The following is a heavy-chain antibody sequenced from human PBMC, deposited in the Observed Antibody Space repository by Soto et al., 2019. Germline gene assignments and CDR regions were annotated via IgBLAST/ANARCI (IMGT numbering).Heavy chain of an antibody. Sequence: QVQLVESGGGVVRTGTSLRLSCSASGFTLSGVDMHWVRQAPGKGLEWVAVMSYDGRNQYYADSVKGRFTVSRDSSKSTLYLQMNSLRTEDAAVYYCAKGGWYTSSSRSDCWGQGTLVTVSS. CDR1: GFTLSGVD. J-gene: IGHJ4*02. D-gene: IGHD6-6*01. CDR2: MSYDGRNQ. V-gene: IGHV3-30*18. CDR3: AKGGWYTSSSRSDC.